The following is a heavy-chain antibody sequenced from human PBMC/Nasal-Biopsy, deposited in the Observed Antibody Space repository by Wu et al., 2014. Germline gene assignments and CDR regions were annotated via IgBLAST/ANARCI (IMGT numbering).Heavy chain of an antibody. J-gene: IGHJ4*02. D-gene: IGHD7-27*01. Sequence: LRLSCAASGFTFSLYAMHWVRQAPGKGLEWVAVTAADGGNKFYGDSVMGRFTISRDNSMNTLYLQMNNLGTEDSAIYYCARDPRTGGSRNYLDFWGQGTLVTVSS. CDR2: TAADGGNK. CDR1: GFTFSLYA. CDR3: ARDPRTGGSRNYLDF. V-gene: IGHV3-30*04.